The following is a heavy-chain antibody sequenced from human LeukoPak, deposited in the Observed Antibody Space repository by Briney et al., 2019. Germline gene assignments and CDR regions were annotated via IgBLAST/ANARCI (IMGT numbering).Heavy chain of an antibody. CDR1: GFTFNIFW. V-gene: IGHV3-7*04. CDR3: ARALGNSTGDY. D-gene: IGHD7-27*01. Sequence: GGSLRLSCAASGFTFNIFWMSWVRQAPGKGLEWVANIKHDGSEEYYGDSVRGRFTISRDNAKNSLILQMNSLRGEDTAVYYCARALGNSTGDYWGQGALVTVSS. CDR2: IKHDGSEE. J-gene: IGHJ4*02.